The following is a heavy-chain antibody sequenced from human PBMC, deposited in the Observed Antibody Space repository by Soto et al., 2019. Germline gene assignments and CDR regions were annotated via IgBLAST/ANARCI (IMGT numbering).Heavy chain of an antibody. D-gene: IGHD3-3*01. J-gene: IGHJ6*02. CDR2: INPSGGST. V-gene: IGHV1-46*01. Sequence: ASVKVSCKASGYTFTSYYMHWVRQAPGQGLEWMGIINPSGGSTSYAQKFQGRVTMTRDTSTSTVYMELSSPRSEDTAVYYCAGPARFLEWLSPRRPKHYYYYGMDVWGQGTTVTVSS. CDR3: AGPARFLEWLSPRRPKHYYYYGMDV. CDR1: GYTFTSYY.